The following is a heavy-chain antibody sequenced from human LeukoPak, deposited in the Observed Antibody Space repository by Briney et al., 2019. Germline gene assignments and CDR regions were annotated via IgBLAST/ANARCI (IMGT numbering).Heavy chain of an antibody. CDR1: GFTFDDYA. D-gene: IGHD2-15*01. CDR3: ARDGIAFDY. V-gene: IGHV3-9*01. CDR2: ISWNGGSI. J-gene: IGHJ4*02. Sequence: GGSLRLSCAASGFTFDDYAMHWVRQVAGKVLEWVSGISWNGGSIGYADSVKGRFTISRDNAKNSLYLHLNSLTAEDTSVYYCARDGIAFDYWGQGTLVTVSS.